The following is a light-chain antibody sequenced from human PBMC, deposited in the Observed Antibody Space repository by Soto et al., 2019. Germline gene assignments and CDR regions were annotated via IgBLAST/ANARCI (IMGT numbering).Light chain of an antibody. V-gene: IGKV3-20*01. CDR1: QSVSSSF. J-gene: IGKJ1*01. Sequence: EIVLTQSPGTLSLSPGERATLSCRASQSVSSSFLAWYQQKPGQAPRLLIYGASSRATAIPDRYSGSGSGTDFTLTISRLEPEDFAVYYCQQYDSSPWTVGQGTKVDIK. CDR3: QQYDSSPWT. CDR2: GAS.